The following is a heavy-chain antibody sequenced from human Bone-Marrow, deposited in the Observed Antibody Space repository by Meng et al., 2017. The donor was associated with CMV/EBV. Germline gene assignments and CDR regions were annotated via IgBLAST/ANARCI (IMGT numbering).Heavy chain of an antibody. V-gene: IGHV4-34*01. Sequence: SETLSLTCAVYGGSFSGYYWSWIRQPPGKGLEWIGEINHSGSTNYNPSLKSRVTISVDTSKNQFSLKLSSVTAADTAVYYCARHVPFSAAPIDYWGQGTLVTVSS. CDR1: GGSFSGYY. CDR2: INHSGST. J-gene: IGHJ4*02. CDR3: ARHVPFSAAPIDY. D-gene: IGHD6-13*01.